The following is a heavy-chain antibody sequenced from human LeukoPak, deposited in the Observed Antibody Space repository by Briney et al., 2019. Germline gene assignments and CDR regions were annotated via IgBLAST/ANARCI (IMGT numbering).Heavy chain of an antibody. Sequence: ASVKVSCKASGYTFTGYYMHWVRQAPGQGLEWMGWINPNSGGTNYAQKFQGRVTMTRDTSISTAYMELSRLRSDDTAVYYCARSSYARGLHYYYMDVWGKGTTVTVSS. CDR2: INPNSGGT. CDR3: ARSSYARGLHYYYMDV. D-gene: IGHD3-10*02. J-gene: IGHJ6*03. CDR1: GYTFTGYY. V-gene: IGHV1-2*02.